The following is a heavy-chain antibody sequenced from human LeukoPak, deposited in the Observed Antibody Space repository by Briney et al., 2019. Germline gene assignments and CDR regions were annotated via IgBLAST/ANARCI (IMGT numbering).Heavy chain of an antibody. D-gene: IGHD2-2*01. CDR2: INHSGST. Sequence: SQTLSLTCTVSGGSISSGGYYWSWIRQPPGKGLEWIGEINHSGSTNYNPSLKSRVTISVDTSKNQFSLKLSSVTAADTAVYYCASRDIVVVPAANAPKVFDYWGQGTLVTVSS. J-gene: IGHJ4*02. CDR1: GGSISSGGYY. CDR3: ASRDIVVVPAANAPKVFDY. V-gene: IGHV4-30-2*01.